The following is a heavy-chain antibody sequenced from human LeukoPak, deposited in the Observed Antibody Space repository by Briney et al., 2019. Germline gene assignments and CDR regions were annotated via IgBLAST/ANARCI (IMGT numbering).Heavy chain of an antibody. CDR3: AKDPVSRGYFDL. Sequence: GGSLRLSCAVSGITLTNYGMSWVRQAPGKGLEWVSAISGSGGSTYYADSVKGRFTISRDNSKNTLYLQMNSLRAEDTAVYYCAKDPVSRGYFDLWGRGTLVTVSS. V-gene: IGHV3-23*01. D-gene: IGHD3-16*01. CDR2: ISGSGGST. J-gene: IGHJ2*01. CDR1: GITLTNYG.